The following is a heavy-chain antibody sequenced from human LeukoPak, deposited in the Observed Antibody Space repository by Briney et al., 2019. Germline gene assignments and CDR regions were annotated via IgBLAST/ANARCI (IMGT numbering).Heavy chain of an antibody. CDR1: GFTFSNYW. Sequence: GGSLRLSCAATGFTFSNYWMHWVRQTPGKGLVWVSRINSDGSSTSYADSVKGRFTISRDNAKNTLYLQINSLRAEDTAVYYCASKNGSYWGQGTLVTVSS. D-gene: IGHD1-26*01. CDR3: ASKNGSY. CDR2: INSDGSST. V-gene: IGHV3-74*01. J-gene: IGHJ4*02.